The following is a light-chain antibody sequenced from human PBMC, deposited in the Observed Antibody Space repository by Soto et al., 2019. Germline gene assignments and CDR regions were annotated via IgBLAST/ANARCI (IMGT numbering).Light chain of an antibody. V-gene: IGLV2-11*01. J-gene: IGLJ1*01. CDR2: DVS. Sequence: QSVLTQPASVSGSPGQSITISCTGTSSDVGVYNYVSWYQQYPGKAPKIVIYDVSKRPSGVPDRFSGSKSDNTASLTISGLQAEDEADYYCCSYAGSYTFVFGIGTKVTVL. CDR1: SSDVGVYNY. CDR3: CSYAGSYTFV.